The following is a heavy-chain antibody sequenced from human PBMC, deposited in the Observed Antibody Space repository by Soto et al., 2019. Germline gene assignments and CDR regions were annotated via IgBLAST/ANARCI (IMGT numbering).Heavy chain of an antibody. CDR2: INHSGST. CDR3: AGSSALKTGIAARLGAVGGY. D-gene: IGHD6-6*01. Sequence: QVQLQQWGAGLLKPSETLSLTCAVYGGSFSGYYWSWIRQPPGKGLEWIGEINHSGSTNYNPSLKIRVTITINPSQDPVPPKLSSVTPADPALLFFAGSSALKTGIAARLGAVGGYWGQGTLVTVSS. V-gene: IGHV4-34*01. CDR1: GGSFSGYY. J-gene: IGHJ4*02.